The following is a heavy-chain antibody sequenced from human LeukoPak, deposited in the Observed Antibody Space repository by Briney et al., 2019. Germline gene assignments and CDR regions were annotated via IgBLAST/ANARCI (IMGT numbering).Heavy chain of an antibody. CDR1: GGSISSSTYY. D-gene: IGHD3-10*01. V-gene: IGHV4-39*07. Sequence: SETLSLTCTVSGGSISSSTYYWGWIRQPPGKGLEWIGSMYYSSGNTYYNPSLKSRVTISVDTSKNQVSLKLSSVTAADTAVYYCARGRGEGRGIAMVRGVRAPSYNWFDPWGHGTQVTVSS. J-gene: IGHJ5*02. CDR3: ARGRGEGRGIAMVRGVRAPSYNWFDP. CDR2: MYYSSGNT.